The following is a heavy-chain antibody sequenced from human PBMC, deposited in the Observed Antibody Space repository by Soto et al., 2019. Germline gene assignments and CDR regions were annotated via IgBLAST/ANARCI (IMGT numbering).Heavy chain of an antibody. J-gene: IGHJ6*02. V-gene: IGHV4-30-4*01. D-gene: IGHD3-22*01. CDR3: ASTSSGYYLRGYGMDV. CDR1: GGSIRSGDYY. Sequence: QVQLQESGPGLVKPSQTLSLTCTVSGGSIRSGDYYWSWIRQPPGKGLEWIGYIYYSGSTYYNPSLKSRVTISVDTSKNQSSLKLSSVTAADTAVYYCASTSSGYYLRGYGMDVWGQGTTVTVSS. CDR2: IYYSGST.